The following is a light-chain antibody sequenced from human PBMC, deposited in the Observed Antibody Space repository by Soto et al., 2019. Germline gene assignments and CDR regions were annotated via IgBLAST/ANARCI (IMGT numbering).Light chain of an antibody. Sequence: DIQMTQSPASVSASVGDRVTITCRASQGISSWLAWYQQKPGKAPNVLIYAASSLHSGVPSRFSCSGSVTEFTLTITSLHHEAFATDYCQQANSFPLTFGGGTKVEIK. J-gene: IGKJ4*01. V-gene: IGKV1-12*01. CDR1: QGISSW. CDR2: AAS. CDR3: QQANSFPLT.